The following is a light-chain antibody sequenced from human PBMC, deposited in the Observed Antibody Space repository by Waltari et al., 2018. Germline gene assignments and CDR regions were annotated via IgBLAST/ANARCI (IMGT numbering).Light chain of an antibody. CDR1: SSNIGSNT. Sequence: QSVLTQPPSASGTPGQRVTISCSGSSSNIGSNTVNWYQQLPGTAPKRLIYSNNQRPSGVPDRFSGSKSGTSASLAISGLQSEDEADYYCAAWDDSLNGNWVFGGGTKLTVL. J-gene: IGLJ3*02. V-gene: IGLV1-44*01. CDR2: SNN. CDR3: AAWDDSLNGNWV.